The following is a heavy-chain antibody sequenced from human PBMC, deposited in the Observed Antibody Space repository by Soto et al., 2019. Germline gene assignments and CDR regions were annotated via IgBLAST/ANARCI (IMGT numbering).Heavy chain of an antibody. Sequence: SETLSLTCAVYGGSFSGYYWSWIRQPPGKGLEWIGEINHSGSTNYNPSLKSRVTISVDTSKNQFSLKLSSVTAADTAVYYCARGRLNGGIGNYYYYGMDVGGKGTTVTVSS. D-gene: IGHD7-27*01. V-gene: IGHV4-34*01. CDR3: ARGRLNGGIGNYYYYGMDV. J-gene: IGHJ6*04. CDR2: INHSGST. CDR1: GGSFSGYY.